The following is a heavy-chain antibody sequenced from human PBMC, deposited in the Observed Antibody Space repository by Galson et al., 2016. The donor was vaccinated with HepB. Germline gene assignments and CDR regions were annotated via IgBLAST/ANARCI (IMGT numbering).Heavy chain of an antibody. V-gene: IGHV1-69*13. CDR3: ARLQDRTYEDRLTGDKKGYWFDP. Sequence: SVKVSCKASGDSLSNCPIPWVRQAPGQGLEWMGGVTPIFGTPNYAQKFLGRVTITADESTSTVYMELSSLRSEDTAVYYCARLQDRTYEDRLTGDKKGYWFDPWGQGTLVTVSS. J-gene: IGHJ5*02. D-gene: IGHD3-9*01. CDR2: VTPIFGTP. CDR1: GDSLSNCP.